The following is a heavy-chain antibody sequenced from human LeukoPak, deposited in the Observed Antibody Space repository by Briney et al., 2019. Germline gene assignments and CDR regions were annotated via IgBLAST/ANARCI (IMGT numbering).Heavy chain of an antibody. V-gene: IGHV4-59*12. CDR3: ARDQRYYDFWSGQIKGYYYMDV. CDR2: IYYSGST. D-gene: IGHD3-3*01. J-gene: IGHJ6*03. CDR1: GGSISSYY. Sequence: SETLSLTCTVSGGSISSYYWSWIRQPPGKGLEWIGYIYYSGSTNYNPSLKSRVTISVDKSKNQFSLKLSSVTAADTAVYYCARDQRYYDFWSGQIKGYYYMDVWGKGTTVTVSS.